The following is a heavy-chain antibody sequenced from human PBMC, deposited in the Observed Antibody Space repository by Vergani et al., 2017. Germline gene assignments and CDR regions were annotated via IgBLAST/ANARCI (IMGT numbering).Heavy chain of an antibody. CDR2: IDHTGRP. Sequence: QVQLQQWGGGLLKPSETLSLTCVVNGGSLTSHHWTWIRQSPGEGLEWVGNIDHTGRPDYNPSLKSRLTMSVDKSRNQFSLTLNSVTATDTAIYFCARVNTETNGHLDCYYYMDVWGQGTAVTVS. CDR3: ARVNTETNGHLDCYYYMDV. D-gene: IGHD4-11*01. CDR1: GGSLTSHH. J-gene: IGHJ6*03. V-gene: IGHV4-34*01.